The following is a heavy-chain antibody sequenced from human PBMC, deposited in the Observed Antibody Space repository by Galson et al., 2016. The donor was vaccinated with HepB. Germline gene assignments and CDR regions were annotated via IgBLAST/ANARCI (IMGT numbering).Heavy chain of an antibody. Sequence: SLRLSCAASGFTFDFYGMHWVRHAPGKGLEWVALISPNGNNQLYADSVKGRLTISRDNSKDTLNLQMNSLGTEDTAMYFCARSVIELVPTASQNFDLWGHGTLVTVSS. D-gene: IGHD2-2*01. V-gene: IGHV3-30*03. CDR3: ARSVIELVPTASQNFDL. CDR2: ISPNGNNQ. CDR1: GFTFDFYG. J-gene: IGHJ4*01.